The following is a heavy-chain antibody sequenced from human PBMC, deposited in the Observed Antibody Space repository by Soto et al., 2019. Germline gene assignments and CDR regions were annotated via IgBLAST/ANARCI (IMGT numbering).Heavy chain of an antibody. CDR2: VYYNENT. D-gene: IGHD3-16*01. J-gene: IGHJ5*02. V-gene: IGHV4-39*01. CDR3: VRRDLYYRAPSCFDP. CDR1: GGSISSFTYY. Sequence: SETLSLTCSVSGGSISSFTYYWGWIRQPPGKGLEWIGTVYYNENTYYNPSLKSRVTITVDTAKNQFSLNLRSVTAADTAMYFCVRRDLYYRAPSCFDPWAPRTLVTV.